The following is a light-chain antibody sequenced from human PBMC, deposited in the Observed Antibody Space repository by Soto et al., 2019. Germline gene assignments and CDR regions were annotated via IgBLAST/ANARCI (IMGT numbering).Light chain of an antibody. J-gene: IGLJ2*01. CDR3: SSYTSRSTVV. Sequence: QSVLTQPASVSGSPGQSITISCTGTSSDVGGYNYVSWYQQHPGKAPKLMIYDVSNRPSGVSNRFSGSKSGNTASLTISGRQAEDEADYYCSSYTSRSTVVFGGGTKVTVL. V-gene: IGLV2-14*01. CDR1: SSDVGGYNY. CDR2: DVS.